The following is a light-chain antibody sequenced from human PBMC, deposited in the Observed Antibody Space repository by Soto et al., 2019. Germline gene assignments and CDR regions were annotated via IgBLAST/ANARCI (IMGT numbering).Light chain of an antibody. Sequence: QSVLTQPPSASGTPGQRVTISCSGSGSNIGSNTVTWYQQLPGTAPKLLIHSDNERPSGVPDRFSGAKSGTSASLGISGLQSDDEADFYCAAWDDSLNGPVFGGGTKVTVL. CDR1: GSNIGSNT. V-gene: IGLV1-44*01. CDR3: AAWDDSLNGPV. J-gene: IGLJ2*01. CDR2: SDN.